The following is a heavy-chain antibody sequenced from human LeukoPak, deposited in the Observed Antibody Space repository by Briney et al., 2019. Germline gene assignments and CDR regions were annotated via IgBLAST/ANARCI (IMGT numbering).Heavy chain of an antibody. Sequence: PGRSLRLSCAGSGFTFSSNALSWVRQAPGKGLEWVSAISTSGGNTYYADSVRGRFTISRDNSKNTLYLQMNTLRAEDTAVYYCATTKQARRYFDYWGQGTLVTVSS. V-gene: IGHV3-23*01. J-gene: IGHJ4*02. D-gene: IGHD1-1*01. CDR3: ATTKQARRYFDY. CDR1: GFTFSSNA. CDR2: ISTSGGNT.